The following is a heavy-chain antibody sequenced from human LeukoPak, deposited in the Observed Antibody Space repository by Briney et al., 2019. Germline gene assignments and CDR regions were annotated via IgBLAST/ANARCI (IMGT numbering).Heavy chain of an antibody. Sequence: KSSQTLSLTCTVSGGSISSGGYYWSWIRQHPGKGLEWIGYVYYSGSTYYNPSLKSRVTISLDTSKNQFSLKLSSVTAADTAVYYCARLQRNLMYRDWYFDLWGRGTLVTVSS. V-gene: IGHV4-31*03. D-gene: IGHD5-24*01. CDR2: VYYSGST. CDR1: GGSISSGGYY. CDR3: ARLQRNLMYRDWYFDL. J-gene: IGHJ2*01.